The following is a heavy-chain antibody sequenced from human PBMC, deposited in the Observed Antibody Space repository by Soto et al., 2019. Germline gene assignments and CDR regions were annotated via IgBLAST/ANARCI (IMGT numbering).Heavy chain of an antibody. CDR1: GGYIRDYD. Sequence: SETLCVTCTVAGGYIRDYDWGWIRQSPGKGLEWIGYIYYTGTTKYNPSLKSRVTISVDSSKNQFSLKLDSVTAADTAVYYCARLGGYYQAFDSWGQGTLVTVSS. CDR2: IYYTGTT. CDR3: ARLGGYYQAFDS. V-gene: IGHV4-59*08. J-gene: IGHJ4*02. D-gene: IGHD3-22*01.